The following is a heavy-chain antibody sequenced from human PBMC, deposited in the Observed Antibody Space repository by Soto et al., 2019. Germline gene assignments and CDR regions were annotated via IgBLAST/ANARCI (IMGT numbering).Heavy chain of an antibody. D-gene: IGHD6-13*01. CDR2: VYQSGSA. CDR3: ARAAAAGTFIFDY. CDR1: GGSIRRDAYA. J-gene: IGHJ4*02. Sequence: PSETLSLTCTVSGGSIRRDAYAWSWIRQPPGKGLEWIGYVYQSGSAYYDPSLESRVTISLDTSRNEFSLKLTSVTAADTAVYYCARAAAAGTFIFDYWGQGTLVTVSS. V-gene: IGHV4-30-2*01.